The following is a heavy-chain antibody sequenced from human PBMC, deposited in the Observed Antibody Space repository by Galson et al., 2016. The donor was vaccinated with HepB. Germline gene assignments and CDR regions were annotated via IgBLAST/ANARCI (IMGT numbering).Heavy chain of an antibody. CDR3: ATWRGYGYGIDY. V-gene: IGHV3-53*01. CDR2: LYSGGST. CDR1: GFIVSSND. Sequence: SLRLSCAASGFIVSSNDMSWVRQAPGKGLEWVSVLYSGGSTYYADSVKGRFTISRDNSKNTLYLQMNSLRAEDTGVYYCATWRGYGYGIDYWGQGTLVTVSS. J-gene: IGHJ4*02. D-gene: IGHD5-18*01.